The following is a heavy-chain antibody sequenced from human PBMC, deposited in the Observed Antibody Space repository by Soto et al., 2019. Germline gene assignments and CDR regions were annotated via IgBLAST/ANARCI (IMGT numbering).Heavy chain of an antibody. D-gene: IGHD3-3*01. V-gene: IGHV4-61*01. CDR1: GGSVSSGSYY. Sequence: SETLSLTCTVSGGSVSSGSYYWSWIRQPPGKGLEWIGYIYYSGSTNYNPSLKSRVTISVDTSKNQFSLKLSSVTAADTAVYYCARDHNYDFWSGYYSNYYYGMDVWGQGTTVTVSS. CDR2: IYYSGST. J-gene: IGHJ6*02. CDR3: ARDHNYDFWSGYYSNYYYGMDV.